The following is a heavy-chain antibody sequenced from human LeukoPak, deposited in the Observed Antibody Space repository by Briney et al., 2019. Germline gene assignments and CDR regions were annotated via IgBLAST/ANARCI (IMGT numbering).Heavy chain of an antibody. Sequence: PSQTLSLTCTVSGGSISSGGYYWSWIRQHPGKGLEWIGYIYYSGSTYYNPSLKSRVTISVDTSKNQFSLRLSSVTAADTAVYYCATLKELLEGYYYYYGMDVWGQGTTVTVSS. D-gene: IGHD2-15*01. CDR1: GGSISSGGYY. CDR2: IYYSGST. J-gene: IGHJ6*02. V-gene: IGHV4-31*03. CDR3: ATLKELLEGYYYYYGMDV.